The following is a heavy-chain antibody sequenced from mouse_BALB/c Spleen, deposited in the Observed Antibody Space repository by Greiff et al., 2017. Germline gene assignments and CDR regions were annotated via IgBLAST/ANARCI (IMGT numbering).Heavy chain of an antibody. V-gene: IGHV3-6*02. CDR2: ISYDGSN. Sequence: DVQLQESGPGLVKPSQSLSLTCSVTGYSITSGYYWNWIRQFPGNKLEWMGYISYDGSNNYNPSLKNRISITRDTSKNQFFLKLNSVTTEDTATYYCAKGGRYGPAMDYWGQGTSVTVSS. J-gene: IGHJ4*01. CDR3: AKGGRYGPAMDY. CDR1: GYSITSGYY. D-gene: IGHD1-1*02.